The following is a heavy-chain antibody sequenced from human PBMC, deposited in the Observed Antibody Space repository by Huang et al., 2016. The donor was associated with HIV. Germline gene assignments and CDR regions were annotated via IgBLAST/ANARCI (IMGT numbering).Heavy chain of an antibody. J-gene: IGHJ4*02. CDR1: GFSLSTYG. V-gene: IGHV3-30*03. CDR3: ARDFWAINYDSGGIDY. CDR2: IAYDGTYK. D-gene: IGHD3-22*01. Sequence: QVRLVESGGGVVQPGRSLRLSCAVSGFSLSTYGIHWVRQAPGKGLEWVAAIAYDGTYKYYSGSMGGRFTSSSDSSKNTVFLQMNSLRGQDTAVYYCARDFWAINYDSGGIDYWGQGTLVTVSS.